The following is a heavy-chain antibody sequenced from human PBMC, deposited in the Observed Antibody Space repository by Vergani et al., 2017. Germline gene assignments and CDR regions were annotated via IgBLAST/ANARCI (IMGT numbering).Heavy chain of an antibody. CDR3: AHRIVSGSYYMFDY. CDR2: IYWDDDK. J-gene: IGHJ4*02. V-gene: IGHV2-5*02. Sequence: QITLKESGPTLVKPTQTLTLTCTFSGFSLSTSGVGVGWIRQPPGKALEWLAIIYWDDDKRYSPSLKSRLTITKDTAKNQVVLTMTNMDPVDTATYYCAHRIVSGSYYMFDYWGQGTLVTVSS. CDR1: GFSLSTSGVG. D-gene: IGHD3-10*01.